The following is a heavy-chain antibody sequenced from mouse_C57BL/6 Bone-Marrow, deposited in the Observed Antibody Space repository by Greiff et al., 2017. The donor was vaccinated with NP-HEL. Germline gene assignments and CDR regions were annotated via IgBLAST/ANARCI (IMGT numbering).Heavy chain of an antibody. V-gene: IGHV1-69*01. D-gene: IGHD2-4*01. J-gene: IGHJ2*01. CDR2: IDPSDSYT. CDR3: ARSYDYDVDYFDY. Sequence: VQLQQPGAELVMPGASVKLSCKASGYTFTSYWMHWVKQRPGQGLEWIGEIDPSDSYTNYNQKFKGKSTLTVDKSSSTAYMQLSSLTSEDSAVYYCARSYDYDVDYFDYWGQGTTLTVSS. CDR1: GYTFTSYW.